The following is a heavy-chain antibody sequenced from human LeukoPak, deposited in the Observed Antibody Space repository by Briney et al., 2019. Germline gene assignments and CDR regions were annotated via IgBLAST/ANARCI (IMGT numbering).Heavy chain of an antibody. V-gene: IGHV3-53*01. D-gene: IGHD3-9*01. Sequence: PGGSLRLSCAASGFTVSSNYMSWVRQAPGKGLEWVSVIYSGGSTYYADSVKGRFTISRDNSKNTLYLQMNSLRAEDTAVYYCAKGYTIRNFDYWGQGTLVTVSS. CDR3: AKGYTIRNFDY. CDR2: IYSGGST. CDR1: GFTVSSNY. J-gene: IGHJ4*02.